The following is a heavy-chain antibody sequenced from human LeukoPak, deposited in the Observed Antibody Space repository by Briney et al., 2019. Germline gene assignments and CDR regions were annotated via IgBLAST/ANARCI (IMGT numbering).Heavy chain of an antibody. J-gene: IGHJ5*02. Sequence: ASVKVSCKTSGYTFTGYYMHWVRQAPGQGLEWMGWINPNSGGTNYAQKFQGRVTMTRDTSISTAYMDLSSLTSGDTAVYYCARSNYGGQGAGDNWFDPWGQGTLVTVSS. V-gene: IGHV1-2*02. CDR2: INPNSGGT. D-gene: IGHD4/OR15-4a*01. CDR1: GYTFTGYY. CDR3: ARSNYGGQGAGDNWFDP.